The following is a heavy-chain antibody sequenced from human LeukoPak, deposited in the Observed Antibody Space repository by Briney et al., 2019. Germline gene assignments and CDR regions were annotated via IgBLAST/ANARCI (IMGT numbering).Heavy chain of an antibody. CDR2: ISSSSSTI. J-gene: IGHJ6*03. V-gene: IGHV3-48*01. CDR1: GFTFSSYS. D-gene: IGHD5-18*01. Sequence: GGSLRLSCAASGFTFSSYSMNWVRQAPGKGLEWVSYISSSSSTIYYADSVKGRFTISRDNAKNSLYLQMNSLRAEDTAVYYCARERGNSYGYYYYYYMDVWGKGTTVTVSS. CDR3: ARERGNSYGYYYYYYMDV.